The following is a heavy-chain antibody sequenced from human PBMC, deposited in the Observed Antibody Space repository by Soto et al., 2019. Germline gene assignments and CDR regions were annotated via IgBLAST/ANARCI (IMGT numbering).Heavy chain of an antibody. V-gene: IGHV5-51*01. Sequence: PGESLKISCKGSVYSFTNYWIGWVRQMPGKGLEWMGIVFHGEPDARYSPSFQGQVTISADKSVNTAYLQWSSLKASDTAMYYCARAGTTLTFDYWGPGTLVTVSS. J-gene: IGHJ4*02. CDR1: VYSFTNYW. D-gene: IGHD1-1*01. CDR2: VFHGEPDA. CDR3: ARAGTTLTFDY.